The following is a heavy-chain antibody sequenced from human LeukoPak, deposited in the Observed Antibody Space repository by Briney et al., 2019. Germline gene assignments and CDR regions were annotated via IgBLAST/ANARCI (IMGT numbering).Heavy chain of an antibody. CDR3: ARDGRYYYAFDI. J-gene: IGHJ3*02. D-gene: IGHD1-26*01. CDR1: GGSISSGGYS. Sequence: PSETLSLTCAVSGGSISSGGYSWSWLRQPPGKGLEWIGYIYYSGSTYYNPSLKSRATISVDTSKNQFSLKLSSVTAADSAVYYCARDGRYYYAFDIWGQGTMVTVSS. CDR2: IYYSGST. V-gene: IGHV4-30-4*07.